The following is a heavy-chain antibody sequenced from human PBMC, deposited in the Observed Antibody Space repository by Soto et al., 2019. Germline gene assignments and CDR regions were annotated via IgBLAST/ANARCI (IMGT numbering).Heavy chain of an antibody. CDR2: ISGSGGST. V-gene: IGHV3-23*01. D-gene: IGHD2-2*01. J-gene: IGHJ5*02. Sequence: EVQLLESGGGLVQPGGSLRLSCAASGFTFSSYAMSWVRQAPGKGLEWVSAISGSGGSTYYADSVKGRFTISRDNSKNTLYLQMNSLRAEDTAVYYCAKGGFLCSSTSCSTHDPWGQGTLVTVSS. CDR3: AKGGFLCSSTSCSTHDP. CDR1: GFTFSSYA.